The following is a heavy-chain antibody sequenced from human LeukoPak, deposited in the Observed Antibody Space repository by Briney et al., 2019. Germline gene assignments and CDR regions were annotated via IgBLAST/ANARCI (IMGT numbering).Heavy chain of an antibody. CDR3: TKAGAVPGTMYFFDY. V-gene: IGHV3-21*04. CDR1: GFTFSSYS. Sequence: PGGSLRLSCAASGFTFSSYSMNWVRQAPGKGLEWVSSISSSSSYIYYADSVRGRFTISRDNSKNTLYLQMNSLRDDDTAIYYCTKAGAVPGTMYFFDYWGQGTLVTVSS. CDR2: ISSSSSYI. D-gene: IGHD6-19*01. J-gene: IGHJ4*02.